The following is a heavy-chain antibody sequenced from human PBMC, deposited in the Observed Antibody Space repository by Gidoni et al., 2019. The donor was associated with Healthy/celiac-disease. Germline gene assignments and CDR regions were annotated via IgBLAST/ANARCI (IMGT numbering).Heavy chain of an antibody. CDR1: GCSFSCSA. D-gene: IGHD6-19*01. CDR2: MSGSGGSS. Sequence: EQLLESGGGLVPPGGSLRRSCAASGCSFSCSARSWGRQAPGKGLGCVSAMSGSGGSSDYADSVKGRFTSSRDNSKNTLYLQMNSLRDKDTAVYYCANPPEGYSSGWSHFDYWGQGTLVTVSS. V-gene: IGHV3-23*01. J-gene: IGHJ4*02. CDR3: ANPPEGYSSGWSHFDY.